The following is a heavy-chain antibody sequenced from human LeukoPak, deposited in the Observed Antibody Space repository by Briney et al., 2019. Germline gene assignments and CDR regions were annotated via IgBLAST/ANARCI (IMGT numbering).Heavy chain of an antibody. CDR1: TLPFSTYA. J-gene: IGHJ4*02. D-gene: IGHD3-22*01. CDR3: AKDPYTYYYDSSGYTSDY. CDR2: MSASGFST. Sequence: GGSLRLSCVASTLPFSTYAMSWVRQAPGKGLEWVSTMSASGFSTYYRDSVEGRFTISRDNSKNALYLQMNSLRAEDTAVYYCAKDPYTYYYDSSGYTSDYWGQGTLVTVSS. V-gene: IGHV3-23*01.